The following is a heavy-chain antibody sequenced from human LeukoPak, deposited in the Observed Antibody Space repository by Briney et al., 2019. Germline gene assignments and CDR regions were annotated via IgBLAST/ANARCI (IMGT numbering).Heavy chain of an antibody. CDR3: AKMSRGATYYFDY. CDR1: GFSFSSHW. D-gene: IGHD6-25*01. J-gene: IGHJ4*02. Sequence: GGSLRLSCAASGFSFSSHWVHWVRQAPGKGLVWVSRISDDGSYTSNVDSVKGRFTISRDNVNNMLYLHVNSLRAEDTAVYYCAKMSRGATYYFDYWGQGTLVTVSS. V-gene: IGHV3-74*01. CDR2: ISDDGSYT.